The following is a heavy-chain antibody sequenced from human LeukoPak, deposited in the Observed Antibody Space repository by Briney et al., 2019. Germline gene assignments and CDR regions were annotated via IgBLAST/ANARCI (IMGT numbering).Heavy chain of an antibody. D-gene: IGHD3/OR15-3a*01. CDR3: ATTRGLWWFDP. CDR1: GFTFSAST. V-gene: IGHV3-48*04. Sequence: GGSLRLSCVASGFTFSASTMHWVRQAPGKGLEWVSYISSSGSTIYYADSVKGRFTISRDNVKNSLYLQMNSLRAEDTAVYYCATTRGLWWFDPWGQGTLVTVSS. J-gene: IGHJ5*02. CDR2: ISSSGSTI.